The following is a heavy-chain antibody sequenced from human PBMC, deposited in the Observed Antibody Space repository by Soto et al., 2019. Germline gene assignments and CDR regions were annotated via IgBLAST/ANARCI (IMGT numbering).Heavy chain of an antibody. D-gene: IGHD4-17*01. V-gene: IGHV4-4*02. CDR3: ARVWTTVTNWFDP. CDR2: IYHSGST. J-gene: IGHJ5*02. Sequence: PSETLSLTCAVSGGSISSSNWWSWVRQPPGKGLEWIGEIYHSGSTNYNPSPKSRVTISVDKSKNQFSLKLSSVTAADTAVYYCARVWTTVTNWFDPWGQGTLVTVSS. CDR1: GGSISSSNW.